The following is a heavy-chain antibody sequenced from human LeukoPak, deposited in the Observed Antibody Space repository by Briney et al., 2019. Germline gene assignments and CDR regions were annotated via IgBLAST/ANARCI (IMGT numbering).Heavy chain of an antibody. CDR3: ARTTVTAQPFDY. V-gene: IGHV4-39*01. Sequence: PSETLSLTCTVSGGSIGSSPYFWGWIRQPPGKGLEWIGSISSSGSAYYNPSLKSRVTISVDTSKTQFSLKLSSVTAADTAVYYCARTTVTAQPFDYWGQGTLVTVSS. D-gene: IGHD4-17*01. CDR1: GGSIGSSPYF. CDR2: ISSSGSA. J-gene: IGHJ4*02.